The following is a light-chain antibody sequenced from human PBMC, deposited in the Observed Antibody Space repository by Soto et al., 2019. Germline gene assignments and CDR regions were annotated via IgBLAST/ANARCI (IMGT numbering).Light chain of an antibody. CDR3: QQYGSSPLT. CDR2: GAS. Sequence: EIVLTQSPGTLSLSPGERATLSCRASQSVSSSYLAWYQQKPGQAPRLLIYGASSRATGIPDRFRGSGSGTDFTLTISRLEPEDFAVYYCQQYGSSPLTFGGGTQVAIK. J-gene: IGKJ4*01. CDR1: QSVSSSY. V-gene: IGKV3-20*01.